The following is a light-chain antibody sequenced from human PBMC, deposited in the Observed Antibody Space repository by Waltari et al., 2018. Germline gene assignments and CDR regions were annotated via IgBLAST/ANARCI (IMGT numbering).Light chain of an antibody. CDR2: WAS. CDR1: QGVLYSSDIRNY. V-gene: IGKV4-1*01. Sequence: DIVMTQSPDSLAVSLGERATINCKSSQGVLYSSDIRNYLAWYQQKPGQPPNLLIYWASTRESGGPALCSGSGSGTDFTLTISSLQAEDVAVDYCQQYYITPLSFGGGTKVEIK. J-gene: IGKJ4*01. CDR3: QQYYITPLS.